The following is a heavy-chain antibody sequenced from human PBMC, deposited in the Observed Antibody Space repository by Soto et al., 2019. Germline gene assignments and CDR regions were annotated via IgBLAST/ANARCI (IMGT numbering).Heavy chain of an antibody. V-gene: IGHV3-66*04. CDR2: TFSGGST. CDR3: ARLSGDHSAFFSYGMDA. Sequence: GGSLRLSCLASGFTVTTNYMIWVRQPPGKGLEWVSTTFSGGSTNYADSVKGRFTISRDNARNTLSLQMNSLRADDTAVYYCARLSGDHSAFFSYGMDAWGQGTTVTVSS. D-gene: IGHD2-21*01. J-gene: IGHJ6*02. CDR1: GFTVTTNY.